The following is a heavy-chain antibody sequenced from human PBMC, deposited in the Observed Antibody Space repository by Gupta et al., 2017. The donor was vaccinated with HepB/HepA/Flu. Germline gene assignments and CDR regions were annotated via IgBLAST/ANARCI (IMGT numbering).Heavy chain of an antibody. J-gene: IGHJ4*02. CDR3: ARGGYDFWSGHYPLDY. D-gene: IGHD3-3*01. CDR2: ISAHNGNT. Sequence: VRQAPGQGLEWMGWISAHNGNTDYAQKFRGRVTMTTDTSTSTSFLDLTSLTSDDTAIYYCARGGYDFWSGHYPLDYWGQGTLVTVSS. V-gene: IGHV1-18*01.